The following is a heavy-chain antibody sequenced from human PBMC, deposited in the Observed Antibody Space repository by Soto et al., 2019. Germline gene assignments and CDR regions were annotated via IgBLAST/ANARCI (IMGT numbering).Heavy chain of an antibody. Sequence: SETLSLTCTVSGDSIISSDFYWGWVRQPPGKGLEWIGSIFYLGSSYYNPSLKSRVTMSVGTSKNQFSLRLRSVTAADTALYFCARHSLALRKNNWFDPWGQGIMVTVSS. V-gene: IGHV4-39*01. CDR1: GDSIISSDFY. CDR2: IFYLGSS. J-gene: IGHJ5*02. D-gene: IGHD3-3*02. CDR3: ARHSLALRKNNWFDP.